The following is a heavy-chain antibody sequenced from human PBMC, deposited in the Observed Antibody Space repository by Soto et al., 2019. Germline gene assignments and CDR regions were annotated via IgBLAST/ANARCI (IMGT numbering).Heavy chain of an antibody. CDR3: GSGCSGGSCYSPFDY. D-gene: IGHD2-15*01. V-gene: IGHV1-18*01. Sequence: QVQLVQSGAEVKKPGASVKVSCKASGYTFTSYGISWVRQAPAQGLEWMGWISAYNGNTNYAQKLQGRVTMTTDTYTSTDYMELRSLRSDDTAGYYCGSGCSGGSCYSPFDYWGQGTLVTVAS. CDR2: ISAYNGNT. CDR1: GYTFTSYG. J-gene: IGHJ4*02.